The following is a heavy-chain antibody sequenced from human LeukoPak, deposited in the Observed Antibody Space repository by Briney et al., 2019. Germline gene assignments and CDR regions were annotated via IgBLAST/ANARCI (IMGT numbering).Heavy chain of an antibody. D-gene: IGHD6-19*01. J-gene: IGHJ4*02. CDR3: ARVDPASLAVHY. Sequence: GASVKVSCKASGYTFTRYGISWVRQAPGQGLEWMGWISGHNGQTKYAQKFQGRVTMTRDTSIATVYMELSSLTSDDTAVYYCARVDPASLAVHYWGQGTLVTVSS. CDR2: ISGHNGQT. CDR1: GYTFTRYG. V-gene: IGHV1-18*01.